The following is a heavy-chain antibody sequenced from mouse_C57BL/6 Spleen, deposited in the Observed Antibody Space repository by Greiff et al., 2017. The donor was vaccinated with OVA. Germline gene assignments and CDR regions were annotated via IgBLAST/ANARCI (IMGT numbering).Heavy chain of an antibody. CDR3: ARWMTGSDY. Sequence: VQLQQPGAELVKPGASVKLSCKASGYTFTSYWMQWVKQRPGQGLEWIGEIDPSDSYTNYNQKFKGKATLTVDTSSSTAYMQLSSLTSEDSAVYYCARWMTGSDYWGQGTTLTVSS. J-gene: IGHJ2*01. V-gene: IGHV1-50*01. CDR2: IDPSDSYT. CDR1: GYTFTSYW. D-gene: IGHD4-1*01.